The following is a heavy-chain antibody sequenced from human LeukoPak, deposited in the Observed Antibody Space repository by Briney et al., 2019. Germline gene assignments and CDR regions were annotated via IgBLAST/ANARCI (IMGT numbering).Heavy chain of an antibody. CDR3: ARGLPRIMRELLRSRPKPLNFDY. J-gene: IGHJ4*02. V-gene: IGHV4-34*01. Sequence: SETLSLTCAVYGGSFSGYYWSWIRQPPGKGLEWIGEINHSGSTNYNPSLKSRGTISVDTSKNQFSLKLSSVTAADTAVYYCARGLPRIMRELLRSRPKPLNFDYWGQGTLVTVSS. CDR1: GGSFSGYY. CDR2: INHSGST. D-gene: IGHD1-26*01.